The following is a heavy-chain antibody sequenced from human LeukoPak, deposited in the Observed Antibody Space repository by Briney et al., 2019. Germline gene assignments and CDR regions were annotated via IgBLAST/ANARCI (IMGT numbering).Heavy chain of an antibody. CDR1: GFTVSSTY. D-gene: IGHD1-14*01. V-gene: IGHV3-66*01. CDR3: ASRYEGASYYYYGMDV. CDR2: IYGGTST. Sequence: GVSLRLSCAGSGFTVSSTYMSWVRQAPGKELEWVSVIYGGTSTYYADSVKGRFTISRDDSRNTLYLQMSSLRAEDTAVYYCASRYEGASYYYYGMDVWGQGTTVTVSS. J-gene: IGHJ6*02.